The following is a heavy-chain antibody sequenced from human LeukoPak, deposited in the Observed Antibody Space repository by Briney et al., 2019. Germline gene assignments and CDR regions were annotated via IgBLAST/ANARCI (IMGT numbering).Heavy chain of an antibody. J-gene: IGHJ4*02. V-gene: IGHV4-39*01. D-gene: IGHD6-19*01. CDR3: VNSSPGGGWLVSGNFDY. Sequence: SETLSLTCTVSGGSISSNNYYWGRIRQPPGKGLVWIGSIYYSGSTYYNPSLKSRVTISVDTSKYQFSMKMSSVTAADTAVYYCVNSSPGGGWLVSGNFDYWGQGTLVTVSS. CDR2: IYYSGST. CDR1: GGSISSNNYY.